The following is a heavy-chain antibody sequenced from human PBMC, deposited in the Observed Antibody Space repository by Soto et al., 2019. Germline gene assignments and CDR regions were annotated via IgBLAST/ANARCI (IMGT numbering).Heavy chain of an antibody. Sequence: QVQLVQSGAEVKKPGSSVKVSCKASGGTFSSYAISWVRQAPGQGLEWMGGIIPIFGTANYAQKFQGRVTSTEHEYTNRAYLELRSLRSEDTAVYYCARSPGGGTGGTPAYYFDYWGQGTLVTVSS. CDR2: IIPIFGTA. CDR1: GGTFSSYA. V-gene: IGHV1-69*12. CDR3: ARSPGGGTGGTPAYYFDY. J-gene: IGHJ4*02. D-gene: IGHD3-10*01.